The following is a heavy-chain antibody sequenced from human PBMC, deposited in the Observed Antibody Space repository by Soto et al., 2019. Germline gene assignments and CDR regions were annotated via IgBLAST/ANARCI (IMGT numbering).Heavy chain of an antibody. CDR2: ISYDGSNK. J-gene: IGHJ6*02. D-gene: IGHD2-21*02. Sequence: QVQLVESGGGVVQPGRSLRLSCAASGFTFSSYAMHWVRQAPGKGLEWVAVISYDGSNKYYADSVKGRFTISRDNSKNTLYLQMNSLRAEDTAVYYCARDREETAPTYYYYTVWTSGAKGPRSPSP. CDR3: ARDREETAPTYYYYTVWTS. V-gene: IGHV3-30-3*01. CDR1: GFTFSSYA.